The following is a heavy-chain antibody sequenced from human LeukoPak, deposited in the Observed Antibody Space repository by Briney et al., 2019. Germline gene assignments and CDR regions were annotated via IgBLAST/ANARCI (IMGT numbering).Heavy chain of an antibody. D-gene: IGHD3-10*01. CDR3: AKDGGLLWFGELPRTFYYMDV. CDR2: LSASGGST. CDR1: GFTFSSYA. V-gene: IGHV3-23*01. Sequence: GGSLRLSCAASGFTFSSYAMSWVRQAPGKGLEWVSTLSASGGSTYFADSVKGRFTISRDNSKNTLYLQMNSLRAEDTAVYYCAKDGGLLWFGELPRTFYYMDVWGKGTTVTVSS. J-gene: IGHJ6*03.